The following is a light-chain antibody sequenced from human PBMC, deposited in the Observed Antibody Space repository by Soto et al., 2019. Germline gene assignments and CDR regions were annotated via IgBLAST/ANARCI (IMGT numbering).Light chain of an antibody. CDR2: GAS. CDR3: EQYNNWPPYT. J-gene: IGKJ2*01. CDR1: QSVSSN. Sequence: EIVMTQSPATLSVSPGERATLSCRASQSVSSNLAWYQQKPGQAPRLLIYGASTTATGIPARFSGSGSGTEFTLTNSSLQSEDFALYYCEQYNNWPPYTFGQGTKLEIK. V-gene: IGKV3-15*01.